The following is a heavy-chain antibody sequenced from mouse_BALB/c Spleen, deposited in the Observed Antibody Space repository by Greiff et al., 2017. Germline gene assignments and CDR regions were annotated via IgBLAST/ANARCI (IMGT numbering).Heavy chain of an antibody. V-gene: IGHV5-12-1*01. D-gene: IGHD1-3*01. CDR1: GFAFSSYD. CDR3: ARQKYYYAMDY. Sequence: EVQVVESGGGLVKPGGSLKLSCAASGFAFSSYDMSWVRQTPEKRLEWVAYISSGGGSTYYPDTVKGRFTISRDNAKHTLYLQMSSLKSEDTAMYCCARQKYYYAMDYWGQGTSVTVSS. CDR2: ISSGGGST. J-gene: IGHJ4*01.